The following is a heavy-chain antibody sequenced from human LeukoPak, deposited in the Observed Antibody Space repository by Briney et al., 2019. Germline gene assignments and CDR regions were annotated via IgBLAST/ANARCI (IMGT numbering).Heavy chain of an antibody. CDR2: ISSRSSYT. J-gene: IGHJ4*02. V-gene: IGHV3-21*05. CDR3: ASSLTPGDGYNSRPFDY. D-gene: IGHD5-24*01. Sequence: GGSLRLSCTASGFTFSTYEMNWVRQAPGKGLEWVSYISSRSSYTKYADSVKGRFTISRDNAKNSLHLQMNSLRAEDTAVYYCASSLTPGDGYNSRPFDYWGQGTLVTVSS. CDR1: GFTFSTYE.